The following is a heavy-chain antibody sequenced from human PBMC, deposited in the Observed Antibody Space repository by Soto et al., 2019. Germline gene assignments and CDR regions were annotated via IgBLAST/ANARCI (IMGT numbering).Heavy chain of an antibody. V-gene: IGHV3-30-3*01. CDR2: ISYDGSNK. CDR3: ARDLRNTKYYYYGMDV. J-gene: IGHJ6*02. Sequence: GGSLRLSCAASGFTFSSYAMHWVRQAPGKGLEWVAVISYDGSNKYYADSAKGRFTISRDNSKNTLHLQMNSLRAEDTAVYYCARDLRNTKYYYYGMDVWGQGTTVTVSS. CDR1: GFTFSSYA.